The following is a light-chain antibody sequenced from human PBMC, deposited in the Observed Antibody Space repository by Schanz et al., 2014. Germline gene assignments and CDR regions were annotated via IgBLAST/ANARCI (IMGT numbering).Light chain of an antibody. Sequence: EIVLTQSPGTLSLSPGDRATLSCTASQSIGDNYLAWYQRRPGQAPRLLIYGASSRATGIPDRFSGSGSGTDFTLTISRLEPDDFATYYCQQYNSYPFTFGPGTKVDIK. CDR1: QSIGDNY. CDR2: GAS. CDR3: QQYNSYPFT. V-gene: IGKV3-20*01. J-gene: IGKJ3*01.